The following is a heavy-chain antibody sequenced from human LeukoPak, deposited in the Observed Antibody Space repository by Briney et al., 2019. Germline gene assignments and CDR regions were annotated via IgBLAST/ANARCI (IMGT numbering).Heavy chain of an antibody. D-gene: IGHD2-2*01. CDR2: ISGSGGNT. CDR1: GFTFSTYG. CDR3: TKLKEYCSTSSCSLYYFDS. J-gene: IGHJ4*02. Sequence: GGSLRLSCAASGFTFSTYGMNWVRQAPGKGLEWVSVISGSGGNTYYADSVKGRFTISRDISKNTLYLQMSSLRAEDTAVYYCTKLKEYCSTSSCSLYYFDSWGQGTLVTVSS. V-gene: IGHV3-23*01.